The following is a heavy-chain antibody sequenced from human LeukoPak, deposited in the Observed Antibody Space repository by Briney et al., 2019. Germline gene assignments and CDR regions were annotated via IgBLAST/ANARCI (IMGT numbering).Heavy chain of an antibody. D-gene: IGHD3-10*01. J-gene: IGHJ3*02. Sequence: PGGSLRLSCAASGFTFSSYEMNWVRQAPGKGLEWVSYISSSGSTIYHADSGKGRFTISRDKAKNSLYLQMNSLRDEATAVYYSARRGSGQNWSFDIWGQGTMVTVSS. CDR2: ISSSGSTI. CDR3: ARRGSGQNWSFDI. V-gene: IGHV3-48*03. CDR1: GFTFSSYE.